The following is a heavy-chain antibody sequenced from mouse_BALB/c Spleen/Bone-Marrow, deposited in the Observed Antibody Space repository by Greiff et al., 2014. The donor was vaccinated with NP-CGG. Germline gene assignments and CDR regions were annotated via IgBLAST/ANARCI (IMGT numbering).Heavy chain of an antibody. Sequence: VQLKDSGAELVKPGASVKLSCTASGFNIKDTYMHWVKQRPEQGLEWIGRIDPANGNTKYDPKFQGKATITADTSSNTAYLQLSSLTSEDTAVYYCAAYYYGSSQFAYWGQGTLVTVSA. CDR3: AAYYYGSSQFAY. V-gene: IGHV14-3*02. CDR2: IDPANGNT. J-gene: IGHJ3*01. D-gene: IGHD1-1*01. CDR1: GFNIKDTY.